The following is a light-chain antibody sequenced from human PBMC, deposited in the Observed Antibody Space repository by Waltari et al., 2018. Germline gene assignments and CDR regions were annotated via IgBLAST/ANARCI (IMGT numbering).Light chain of an antibody. Sequence: SSELTQDPAVSVALGQTVRVTCQGDCLRNTYATWFQQKAGQAPLLVSYGRNNRPSGIPDRFSASTSGNTASLTITGAQAEDEADYYCYCRGSGGAHWVFGGGTKLTVL. CDR1: CLRNTY. CDR3: YCRGSGGAHWV. CDR2: GRN. J-gene: IGLJ3*02. V-gene: IGLV3-19*01.